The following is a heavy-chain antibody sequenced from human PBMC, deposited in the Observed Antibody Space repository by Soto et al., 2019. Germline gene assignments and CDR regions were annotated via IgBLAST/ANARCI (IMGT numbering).Heavy chain of an antibody. CDR2: IYHSGRT. Sequence: PSETLSLTCAVSGGSISSSNWWSWVRQPPGKGLEWIGEIYHSGRTNYNPSLKSRVTISVDKSKNQFSLKLSSVTAADTAVYYCAREVLAGGSGWYRADYWGQGTLVTVSS. CDR1: GGSISSSNW. D-gene: IGHD6-19*01. J-gene: IGHJ4*02. V-gene: IGHV4-4*02. CDR3: AREVLAGGSGWYRADY.